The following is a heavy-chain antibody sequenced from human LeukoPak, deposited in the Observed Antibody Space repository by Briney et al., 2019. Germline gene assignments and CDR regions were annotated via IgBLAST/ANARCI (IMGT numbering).Heavy chain of an antibody. CDR3: ARDPDSSSSFDY. D-gene: IGHD6-6*01. CDR1: GYTFTSYD. Sequence: ASVKVSCKASGYTFTSYDFNWVRQATGQRPERMGWMSPNSGDTGYAQKFQDRVTMTRNTSISTAYMELSSLRSEDTAVYYCARDPDSSSSFDYWGQGTLVTVSS. V-gene: IGHV1-8*01. CDR2: MSPNSGDT. J-gene: IGHJ4*02.